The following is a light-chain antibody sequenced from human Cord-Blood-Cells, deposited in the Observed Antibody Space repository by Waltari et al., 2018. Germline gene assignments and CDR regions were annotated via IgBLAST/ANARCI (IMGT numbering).Light chain of an antibody. Sequence: EISLTQSPAALSASPGERATLSCRASQSVSSNLAWYQQKPGQAPRLLIYGASTRATGIPARFSGSGSGTEFTLTISSLQSEDFAVYYCQQYNNWPTVFGQGTKVEIK. V-gene: IGKV3-15*01. CDR1: QSVSSN. CDR3: QQYNNWPTV. CDR2: GAS. J-gene: IGKJ1*01.